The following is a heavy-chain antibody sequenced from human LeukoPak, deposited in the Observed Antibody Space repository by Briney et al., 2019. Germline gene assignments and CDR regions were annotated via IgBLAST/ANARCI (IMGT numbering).Heavy chain of an antibody. J-gene: IGHJ6*02. D-gene: IGHD3-9*01. V-gene: IGHV3-15*01. CDR2: IKSKTDGGTT. CDR3: TTGEYDILTGYPMASYYYYGMDV. Sequence: GGSLRLSCAASGFTFSNAWMSWVRQAPGKGLEWVGRIKSKTDGGTTDYAAPVKGRFTISRDDSKNTLYLQMNSLKTEDTAVYYCTTGEYDILTGYPMASYYYYGMDVWGQGTTVTVSS. CDR1: GFTFSNAW.